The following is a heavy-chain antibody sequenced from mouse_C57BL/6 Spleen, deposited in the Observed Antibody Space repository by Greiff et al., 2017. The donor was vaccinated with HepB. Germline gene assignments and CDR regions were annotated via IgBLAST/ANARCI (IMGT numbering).Heavy chain of an antibody. V-gene: IGHV5-17*01. D-gene: IGHD4-1*01. Sequence: EVKLVESGGGLVKPGGSLKLSCAASGFTFSDYGMHWVRQAPEKGLEWVAYISSGSSTIYYADTVKGRFTISRDNAKNTLFLQMTSLRSEDTAMYYCARASNWVFAYWGQGTLVTVSA. CDR1: GFTFSDYG. CDR3: ARASNWVFAY. CDR2: ISSGSSTI. J-gene: IGHJ3*01.